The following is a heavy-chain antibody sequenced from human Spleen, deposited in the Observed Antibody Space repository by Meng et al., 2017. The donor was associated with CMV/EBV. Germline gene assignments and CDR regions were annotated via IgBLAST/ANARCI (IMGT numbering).Heavy chain of an antibody. CDR3: ARVGGRYYGSGSYSFDI. CDR2: INPSGGST. Sequence: YTFTSYYMHWVRQAPGQGLEWMGIINPSGGSTSYAQKFQGRVTMTRDTSTSTVYMELSSLRSEDTAVYYCARVGGRYYGSGSYSFDIWGQGTMVTVSS. V-gene: IGHV1-46*01. D-gene: IGHD3-10*01. CDR1: YTFTSYY. J-gene: IGHJ3*02.